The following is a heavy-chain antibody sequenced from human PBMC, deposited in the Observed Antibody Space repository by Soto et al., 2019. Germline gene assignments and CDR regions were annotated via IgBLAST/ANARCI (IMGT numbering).Heavy chain of an antibody. CDR1: GGSFTSNNW. J-gene: IGHJ4*02. V-gene: IGHV4-4*02. CDR3: AGRDPGTSVDY. CDR2: IYRTGST. D-gene: IGHD1-7*01. Sequence: QVQLQESGPGLVKPSGTLSLTCAVSGGSFTSNNWWTWVRQPPGQGVEWIGEIYRTGSTNYNPSLKSRVTISLDKSENQFSLKVTSLTAADTAVYYCAGRDPGTSVDYWGQGTLVTVSS.